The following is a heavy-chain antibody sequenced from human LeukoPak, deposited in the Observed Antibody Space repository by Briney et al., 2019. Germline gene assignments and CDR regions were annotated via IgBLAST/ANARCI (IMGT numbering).Heavy chain of an antibody. D-gene: IGHD6-13*01. Sequence: SETLSLTCTVSGGSISSSSYYWGWIRQPPGKGLEWIGSIYYSGSTYYNPSLKSRVTISVDTSKNQFSLKLSSVTAADTAVYYCARHYSGSWPLYYFDYWGQGTLVTVSS. V-gene: IGHV4-39*01. J-gene: IGHJ4*02. CDR3: ARHYSGSWPLYYFDY. CDR1: GGSISSSSYY. CDR2: IYYSGST.